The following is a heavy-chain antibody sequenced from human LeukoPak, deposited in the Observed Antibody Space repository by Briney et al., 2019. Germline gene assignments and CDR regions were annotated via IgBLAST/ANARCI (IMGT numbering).Heavy chain of an antibody. Sequence: PGGSLRLSCEASGFTFTDYAMHWVRQAPGKGLEWVALISRDGSDENCADSVRGRFTISRDNSKNTLYLQMNSLRAEDTAVYYSAKGYHLHSYLSSFGHCWGQGTLVTVSS. J-gene: IGHJ4*02. CDR3: AKGYHLHSYLSSFGHC. V-gene: IGHV3-30*18. CDR1: GFTFTDYA. D-gene: IGHD5-18*01. CDR2: ISRDGSDE.